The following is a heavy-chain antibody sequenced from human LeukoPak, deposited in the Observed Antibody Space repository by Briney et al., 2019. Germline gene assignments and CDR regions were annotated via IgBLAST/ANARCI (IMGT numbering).Heavy chain of an antibody. CDR2: INPDSGGT. D-gene: IGHD4-23*01. J-gene: IGHJ4*02. Sequence: VASVKVSCKASGYTFTDYYMHWVRQAPGQGLEWMGWINPDSGGTNYAQNFQGRVTMTRDTSISTAYMELNRLRSDDTAVYYCARPFIETPSLGALDYWGQGTLVTVSS. CDR1: GYTFTDYY. CDR3: ARPFIETPSLGALDY. V-gene: IGHV1-2*02.